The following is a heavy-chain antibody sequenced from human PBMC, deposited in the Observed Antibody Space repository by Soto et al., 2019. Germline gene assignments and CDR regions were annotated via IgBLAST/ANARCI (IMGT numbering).Heavy chain of an antibody. CDR2: ISGSGGST. CDR1: GFTFSSYA. CDR3: AKDGSDYYYYYVMDV. V-gene: IGHV3-23*01. Sequence: GESLKISCAASGFTFSSYAMSWVRQAPGKGLEWVSAISGSGGSTYYADSVKGRFTISRDNSKNTLYLQMNSLRAEDTAVYYCAKDGSDYYYYYVMDVWGQGTTVTVSS. J-gene: IGHJ6*02.